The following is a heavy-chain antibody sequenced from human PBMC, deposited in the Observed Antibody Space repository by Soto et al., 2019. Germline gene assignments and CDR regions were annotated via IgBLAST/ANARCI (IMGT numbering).Heavy chain of an antibody. CDR2: ISNTGSTI. CDR1: GFTFTTYS. V-gene: IGHV3-48*01. CDR3: AGGTMAAVYKTDS. J-gene: IGHJ4*02. D-gene: IGHD3-10*01. Sequence: EVQLVESGGGLVQPGGSLRLSCAASGFTFTTYSMNWVRLAPGKGLEWLSYISNTGSTIYYADSVKGRFTISRDNAKKSIYLKVRGLRVEDTPVYYRAGGTMAAVYKTDSWGQGALVTVSS.